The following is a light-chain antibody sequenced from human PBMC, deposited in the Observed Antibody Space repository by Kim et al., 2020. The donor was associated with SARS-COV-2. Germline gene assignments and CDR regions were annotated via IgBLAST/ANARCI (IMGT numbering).Light chain of an antibody. V-gene: IGKV3-15*01. Sequence: TVMTQSPATLSVSPGERATLSCRASQSVGSDLAWYQQKPGQAPRLLIYSSSTRATGIPARFSGSGSGTEFTLTISSLQSEDFAVYYCQQYNNWPPLTFGGGTKVDIK. CDR2: SSS. CDR1: QSVGSD. J-gene: IGKJ4*01. CDR3: QQYNNWPPLT.